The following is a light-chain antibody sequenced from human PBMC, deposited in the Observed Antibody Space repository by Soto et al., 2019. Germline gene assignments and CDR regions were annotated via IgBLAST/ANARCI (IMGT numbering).Light chain of an antibody. V-gene: IGKV3-15*01. CDR1: QSVSSN. J-gene: IGKJ1*01. Sequence: EIVMTQSPGALSLSPGERATLSCRASQSVSSNLAWYQQKPGQAPRVLIYAASTRATGIPDRFSGSGSGTEFTLTISSLHSEDFGVYYCQQYDNWWTFGQGTKVDIK. CDR3: QQYDNWWT. CDR2: AAS.